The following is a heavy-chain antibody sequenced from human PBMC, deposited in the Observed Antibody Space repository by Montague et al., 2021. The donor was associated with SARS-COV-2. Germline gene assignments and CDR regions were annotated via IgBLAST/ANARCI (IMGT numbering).Heavy chain of an antibody. V-gene: IGHV6-1*01. CDR1: GDSVARHRAA. CDR3: ARDPRYSLIWSFDY. D-gene: IGHD1-26*01. Sequence: CAISGDSVARHRAASEWLRQAPPTGLKWLGGTYYRSKWYYDYAVSVKXRMTISPDTSKNQFSLQLSSVTPEDRAVYYCARDPRYSLIWSFDYWGQGTLVTVSS. CDR2: TYYRSKWYY. J-gene: IGHJ4*02.